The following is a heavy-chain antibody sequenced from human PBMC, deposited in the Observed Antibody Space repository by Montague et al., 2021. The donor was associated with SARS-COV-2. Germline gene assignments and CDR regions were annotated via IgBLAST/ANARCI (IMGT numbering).Heavy chain of an antibody. V-gene: IGHV3-30-3*01. CDR3: ARESVRAVAADFDY. D-gene: IGHD6-19*01. Sequence: SLRLSCAASEFTFSNYAMHWVRQAPGKGLEWVAFISYDGSKKYYADSVKGRFTISRDNSKNTLYLQMNSLRAGDTAVYYCARESVRAVAADFDYWGQGTLVTVSS. CDR1: EFTFSNYA. CDR2: ISYDGSKK. J-gene: IGHJ4*02.